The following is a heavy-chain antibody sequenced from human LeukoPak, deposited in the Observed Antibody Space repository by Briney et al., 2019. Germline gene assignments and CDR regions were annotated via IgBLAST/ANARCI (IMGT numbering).Heavy chain of an antibody. CDR3: ASARESCIGSSCYEYFHH. CDR2: FYSPGST. CDR1: GFTVTTKS. D-gene: IGHD2-2*01. Sequence: PGGSLRLSCAASGFTVTTKSMAWVRQAPGRGLEWVSVFYSPGSTYYADSVHGRFTISRDSSLNTLFLQMNSLRVEVTAVYYCASARESCIGSSCYEYFHHWGQGTPLTVSS. V-gene: IGHV3-53*01. J-gene: IGHJ1*01.